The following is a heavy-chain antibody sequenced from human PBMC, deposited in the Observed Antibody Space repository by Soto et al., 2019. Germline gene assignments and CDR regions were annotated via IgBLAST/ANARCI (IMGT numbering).Heavy chain of an antibody. Sequence: QVQLVQSGAEVKKPGASVKVSCKASGYTFTRSGISWVRQAPGQGLEWMGWISTYNGDTNYAQTFQDRVTMTTDTSTSTAYMELRSLRSDDTAGYYCAREGVAPSYYHGRDVWGQGTPVSVSS. CDR2: ISTYNGDT. CDR1: GYTFTRSG. CDR3: AREGVAPSYYHGRDV. V-gene: IGHV1-18*01. J-gene: IGHJ6*02. D-gene: IGHD5-12*01.